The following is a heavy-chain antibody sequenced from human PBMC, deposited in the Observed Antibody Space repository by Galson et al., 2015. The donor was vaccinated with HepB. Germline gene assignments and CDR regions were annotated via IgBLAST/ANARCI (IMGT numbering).Heavy chain of an antibody. Sequence: SLRLSCAASGFTFSSYSMNWVRQAPGKGLEWVSSISSSSSYIYYADSVKGRFTISRDNAKNSLYLQMNSLRAEDTAVYYCARVGSTDAFDIWGQGTMVTVSS. CDR2: ISSSSSYI. CDR3: ARVGSTDAFDI. J-gene: IGHJ3*02. D-gene: IGHD2-2*01. CDR1: GFTFSSYS. V-gene: IGHV3-21*01.